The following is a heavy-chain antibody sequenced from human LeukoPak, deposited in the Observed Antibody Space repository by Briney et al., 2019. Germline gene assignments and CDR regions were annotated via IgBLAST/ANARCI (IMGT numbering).Heavy chain of an antibody. Sequence: SVKASCKASGGTFSSYAISWVRQAPGQGLEWMGGFIPIFGTANYAQKFQGRVTITTDESTSTAYMELSSLRSEDTAVYYCARGSIFGPEWNYYYYMDVWGKGTTVTVSS. V-gene: IGHV1-69*05. D-gene: IGHD3/OR15-3a*01. CDR1: GGTFSSYA. J-gene: IGHJ6*03. CDR2: FIPIFGTA. CDR3: ARGSIFGPEWNYYYYMDV.